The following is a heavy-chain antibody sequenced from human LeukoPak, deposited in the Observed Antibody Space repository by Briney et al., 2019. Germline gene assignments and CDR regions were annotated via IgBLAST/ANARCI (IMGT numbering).Heavy chain of an antibody. V-gene: IGHV4-59*01. Sequence: SETLSLTCTVSGGSISSYYWSWIRQPPGKGLEWIGYIYYSGSTNYNPSLKSRVTISVDTSMNQFSLKLSSVTAADTAVYYCARVGFLEWLWFDPWGQGTLVTVSS. CDR3: ARVGFLEWLWFDP. J-gene: IGHJ5*02. CDR1: GGSISSYY. D-gene: IGHD3-3*02. CDR2: IYYSGST.